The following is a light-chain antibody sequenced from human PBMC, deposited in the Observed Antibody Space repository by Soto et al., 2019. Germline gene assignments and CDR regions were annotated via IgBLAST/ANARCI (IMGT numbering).Light chain of an antibody. CDR1: SSDVGGYNF. Sequence: QSALTQPASVSGSPGQSITISCTGTSSDVGGYNFVSWYQHHPGQAPKVILYEVTNRPSGVSNRFSGSKSGNTASLTISGLQAEDEADYYCSSFTASHTWVFGGGTKLTVL. J-gene: IGLJ3*02. CDR2: EVT. V-gene: IGLV2-14*01. CDR3: SSFTASHTWV.